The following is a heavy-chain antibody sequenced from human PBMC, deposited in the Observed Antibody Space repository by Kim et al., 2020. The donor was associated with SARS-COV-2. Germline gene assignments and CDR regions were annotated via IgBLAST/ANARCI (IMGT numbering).Heavy chain of an antibody. CDR1: GFTFDHYA. Sequence: GGSLRLSCAASGFTFDHYAMNWVRQVPGKGLEWVSSINWSGDSRGYADAVRGRFTISRDNAKNSLHLQMSSLRAEDTALYICARSGCSGGTCDDDWFDS. CDR2: INWSGDSR. CDR3: ARSGCSGGTCDDDWFDS. J-gene: IGHJ5*01. D-gene: IGHD2-15*01. V-gene: IGHV3-20*01.